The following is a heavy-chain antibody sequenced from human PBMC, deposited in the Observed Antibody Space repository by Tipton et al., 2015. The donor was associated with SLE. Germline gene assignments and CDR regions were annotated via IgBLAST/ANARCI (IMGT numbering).Heavy chain of an antibody. D-gene: IGHD2-2*01. CDR2: IWYDGSEK. CDR3: AKDGIVVVPAGLYGMDI. Sequence: RSLRLSCDASGFSFSNHGMHWVRQAPDKGLEWVAVIWYDGSEKYYRDSVKGRFTISRDNSKKTLYLQMNSLRAEDTAVYYCAKDGIVVVPAGLYGMDIWGQGTTVTVSS. V-gene: IGHV3-33*06. CDR1: GFSFSNHG. J-gene: IGHJ6*02.